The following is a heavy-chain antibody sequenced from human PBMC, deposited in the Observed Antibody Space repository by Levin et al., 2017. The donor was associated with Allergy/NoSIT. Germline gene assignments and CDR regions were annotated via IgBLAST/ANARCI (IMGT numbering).Heavy chain of an antibody. D-gene: IGHD3-9*01. V-gene: IGHV3-30*18. Sequence: GESLKISCAASGFTFSSYGMHWVRQAPGKGLEWVAVISYDGSNKYYADSVKGRFTISRDNSKNTLYLQMNSLRAEDTAVYYCAKDVRRTIFWDAFDIWGQGTMVTVSS. J-gene: IGHJ3*02. CDR1: GFTFSSYG. CDR2: ISYDGSNK. CDR3: AKDVRRTIFWDAFDI.